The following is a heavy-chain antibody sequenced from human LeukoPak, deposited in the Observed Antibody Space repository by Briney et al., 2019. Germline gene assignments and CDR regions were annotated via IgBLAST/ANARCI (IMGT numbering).Heavy chain of an antibody. CDR1: GYTFTDYY. D-gene: IGHD6-6*01. J-gene: IGHJ4*02. Sequence: ATVKTSCKVSGYTFTDYYIHWVQQAPGKGLEWMGLVDPEDGETIYAEKFQGRVTITADTSTDTAYMELSSLRSEDTAVYYCATAYSSSSDFDYWGQGTMVTVSS. CDR2: VDPEDGET. CDR3: ATAYSSSSDFDY. V-gene: IGHV1-69-2*01.